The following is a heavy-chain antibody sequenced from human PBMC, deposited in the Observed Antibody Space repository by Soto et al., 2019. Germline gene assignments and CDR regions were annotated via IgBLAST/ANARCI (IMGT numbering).Heavy chain of an antibody. CDR2: ISYDGSDK. J-gene: IGHJ4*02. CDR1: GFTFSSYG. V-gene: IGHV3-30*18. Sequence: AASGFTFSSYGMHWVRQAPGKGLEWVAVISYDGSDKYYADSVKGRFTISRDNSKNTLYLQMNSLRAEDTAVYYCAKGGRSYYDFWSGYAPRFEYWGQGTLVPSPQ. D-gene: IGHD3-3*01. CDR3: AKGGRSYYDFWSGYAPRFEY.